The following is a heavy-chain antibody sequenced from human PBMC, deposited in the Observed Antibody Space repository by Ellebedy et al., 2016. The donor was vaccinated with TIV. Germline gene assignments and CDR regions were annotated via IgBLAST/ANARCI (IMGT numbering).Heavy chain of an antibody. CDR3: ASTDHLESYYFDY. J-gene: IGHJ4*02. CDR1: GDSISSSSYY. CDR2: IYYSGST. Sequence: MPSETLSLTCTVSGDSISSSSYYWGWIRQLPGKGLEWIGSIYYSGSTNYNPSLKSRVTISVNTSKNQFSLKLSSVTAADTAVYYCASTDHLESYYFDYWGQGTLVTVSS. D-gene: IGHD3-3*01. V-gene: IGHV4-39*07.